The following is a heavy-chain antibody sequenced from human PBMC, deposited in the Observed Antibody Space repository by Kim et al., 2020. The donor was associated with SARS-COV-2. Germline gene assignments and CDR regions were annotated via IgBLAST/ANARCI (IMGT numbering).Heavy chain of an antibody. CDR3: AKGLGMGGATNPFDY. J-gene: IGHJ4*02. V-gene: IGHV3-23*03. D-gene: IGHD1-26*01. Sequence: DSLKSPFTISRDNAEKTRYQQMNSVSAEDTAVYYCAKGLGMGGATNPFDYWGQGTLVTVSS.